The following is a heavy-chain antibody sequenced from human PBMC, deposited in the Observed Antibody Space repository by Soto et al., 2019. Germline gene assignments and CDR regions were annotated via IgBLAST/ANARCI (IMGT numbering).Heavy chain of an antibody. CDR1: GFSFSTYA. D-gene: IGHD2-21*01. J-gene: IGHJ4*02. Sequence: DVQLLGSGGGLVQPGGSLRLSCAASGFSFSTYAMSWVRQAPGKRLEWVSSVGASGANTYYADSVKGRFTISRDNSKDTLYLQMNSLRVEDTAVYYCAKDMSRIAGRHDYWGQGTLVTVSS. CDR2: VGASGANT. CDR3: AKDMSRIAGRHDY. V-gene: IGHV3-23*01.